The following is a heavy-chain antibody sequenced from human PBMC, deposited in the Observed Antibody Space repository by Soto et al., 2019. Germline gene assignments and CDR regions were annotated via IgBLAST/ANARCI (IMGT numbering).Heavy chain of an antibody. V-gene: IGHV3-33*01. CDR3: AREYCSSGSCYHYFDY. CDR2: IWYDGTNK. J-gene: IGHJ4*02. CDR1: GFTFSRYG. Sequence: QVHLVESGGGVVQPGRSLRLSCAASGFTFSRYGMHWVRQAPGKGLEWVAVIWYDGTNKYYADSVKGRFTISRDNSKNTLFLQMNSLRAEDTAVYYCAREYCSSGSCYHYFDYWGQGTLVTVSS. D-gene: IGHD2-15*01.